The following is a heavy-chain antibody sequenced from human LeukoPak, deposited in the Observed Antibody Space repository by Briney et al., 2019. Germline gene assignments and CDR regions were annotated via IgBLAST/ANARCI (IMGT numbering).Heavy chain of an antibody. J-gene: IGHJ5*02. CDR3: ARSSEYYFGA. Sequence: ASQTLSLTCTVSGGSISGHYWSWIRQPPGKGLEWIGEVHYSGGTKYNPSLESRVSISVDTPKNQFSLRLTSMTTADTAVYDCARSSEYYFGAWGQGTLVTVSS. D-gene: IGHD2/OR15-2a*01. CDR1: GGSISGHY. V-gene: IGHV4-59*11. CDR2: VHYSGGT.